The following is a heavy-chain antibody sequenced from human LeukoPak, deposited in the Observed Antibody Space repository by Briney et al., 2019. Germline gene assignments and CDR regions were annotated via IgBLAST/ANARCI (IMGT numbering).Heavy chain of an antibody. D-gene: IGHD6-13*01. CDR2: IIPIFGTA. V-gene: IGHV1-69*05. J-gene: IGHJ4*02. CDR3: ARDSSTGLFDY. Sequence: VASVRVSCKASGYTFTSYAISWVRQAPGQGLERMGGIIPIFGTANYAQKFQGRVTITTDESTSTAYMELSSLRSEDTAVYYCARDSSTGLFDYWGQGTLVTVSS. CDR1: GYTFTSYA.